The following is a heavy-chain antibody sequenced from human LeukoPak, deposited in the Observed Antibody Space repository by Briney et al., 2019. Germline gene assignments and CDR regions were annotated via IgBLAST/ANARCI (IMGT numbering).Heavy chain of an antibody. CDR1: GFTFSTYG. Sequence: GRSLRLSCAASGFTFSTYGMHWVRQAPGKGLEWVAVISYDESNKYYADSVKGRFTISRDNSKNTLYLQMNSLRAEDTAVYYCARDKRWLHLGFHWFDPWGQGTLVTVSS. CDR3: ARDKRWLHLGFHWFDP. CDR2: ISYDESNK. D-gene: IGHD5-24*01. V-gene: IGHV3-30*03. J-gene: IGHJ5*02.